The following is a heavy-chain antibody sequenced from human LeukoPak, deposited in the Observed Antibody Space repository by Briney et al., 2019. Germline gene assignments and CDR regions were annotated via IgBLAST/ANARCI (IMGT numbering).Heavy chain of an antibody. CDR3: AKRPGRSSSVRYYYYYYMDV. CDR2: INHSGST. CDR1: GGSFSGYY. V-gene: IGHV4-34*01. D-gene: IGHD6-6*01. Sequence: KPSETLSLTCAVYGGSFSGYYWSWIRQPPGKELEWIGEINHSGSTNYNPSLKSRVTISVDTSKNPFSLKLSSVTAADTAVYYCAKRPGRSSSVRYYYYYYMDVWGKGTTVTVSS. J-gene: IGHJ6*03.